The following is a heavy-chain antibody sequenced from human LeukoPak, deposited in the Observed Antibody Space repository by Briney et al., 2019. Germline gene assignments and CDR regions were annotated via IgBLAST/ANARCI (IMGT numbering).Heavy chain of an antibody. D-gene: IGHD2-15*01. CDR1: GFTFSSYE. CDR3: ARDPVVVVARRFDP. Sequence: PGGSLRLSCAASGFTFSSYEMNWVRQAPGKGLEWVSSISSSSSYIYYADSVKGRFTISRDNAKNSLYLQMNSLRAEDTAVYYCARDPVVVVARRFDPWGQGTLVTVSS. CDR2: ISSSSSYI. J-gene: IGHJ5*02. V-gene: IGHV3-21*01.